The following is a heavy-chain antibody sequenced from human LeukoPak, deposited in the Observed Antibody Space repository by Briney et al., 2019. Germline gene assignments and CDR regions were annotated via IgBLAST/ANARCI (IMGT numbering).Heavy chain of an antibody. J-gene: IGHJ4*02. Sequence: SETLSLNCAVYGGSFSGYYWSWTRQPPGKGLEWIGYIYYSGSTNYNPSLKSRVTISIDTSKNQFSLKLSSVTAADTAVYYCARGPGILAPFDYWGQGTLVTVSS. V-gene: IGHV4-59*01. CDR3: ARGPGILAPFDY. CDR1: GGSFSGYY. CDR2: IYYSGST.